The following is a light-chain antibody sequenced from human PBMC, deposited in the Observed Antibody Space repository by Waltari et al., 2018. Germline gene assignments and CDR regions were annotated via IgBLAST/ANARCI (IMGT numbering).Light chain of an antibody. CDR3: SSRNGRANQVV. V-gene: IGLV3-19*01. J-gene: IGLJ3*02. CDR2: GKD. CDR1: SLRSSY. Sequence: SSELTQDPAVSVALGRTVRFTCQGDSLRSSYASWYQLKPGQAPVLVIYGKDKRPSGIPDRISGYSSGTTSSLTITGAQAEDEADYYCSSRNGRANQVVFAGGTKVTVL.